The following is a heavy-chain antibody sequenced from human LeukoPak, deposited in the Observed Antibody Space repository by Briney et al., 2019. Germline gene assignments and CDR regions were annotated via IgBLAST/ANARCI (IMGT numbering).Heavy chain of an antibody. CDR2: IYWDDDK. D-gene: IGHD3-22*01. J-gene: IGHJ3*02. Sequence: SGPTLVNPTQTLTLTCTFSGFSLTTSGVGVGWIRQPPGKALEWLALIYWDDDKRYSPSLQSRLTITKDTSKNQVVLTMTNMDPVDTATYYCAHRPDYYDSRGYYRGRSDAFDIWGQGTMVIVSS. CDR3: AHRPDYYDSRGYYRGRSDAFDI. V-gene: IGHV2-5*02. CDR1: GFSLTTSGVG.